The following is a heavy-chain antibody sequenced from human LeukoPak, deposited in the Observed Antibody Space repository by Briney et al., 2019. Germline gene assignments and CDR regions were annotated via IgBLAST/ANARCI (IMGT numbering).Heavy chain of an antibody. V-gene: IGHV4-39*01. Sequence: SETLSLTCTVSGGSISSSSYYWGWIRQPPGKGLEWIGNIYYSGSTYYNPSLKSRVTISVDTSKNQFSLKLSSVTAADTAVYYCARPRGAVAVRFWFDPWGQGTLVTVSS. CDR3: ARPRGAVAVRFWFDP. D-gene: IGHD6-19*01. CDR2: IYYSGST. CDR1: GGSISSSSYY. J-gene: IGHJ5*02.